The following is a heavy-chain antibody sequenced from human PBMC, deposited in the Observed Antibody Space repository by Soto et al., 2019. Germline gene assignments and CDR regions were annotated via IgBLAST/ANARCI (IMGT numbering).Heavy chain of an antibody. CDR3: ARELVGATHRDAFDI. D-gene: IGHD1-26*01. V-gene: IGHV6-1*01. J-gene: IGHJ3*02. CDR1: EESISGFSAA. CDR2: TYYRSKWYN. Sequence: SQTRALTFAISEESISGFSAAWNWIRQSPSRSLEWLGRTYYRSKWYNDYAVSVKSRITINPDTSKNQFSLQLNSVTPEDTAVYYCARELVGATHRDAFDIWGQGTMVTVSS.